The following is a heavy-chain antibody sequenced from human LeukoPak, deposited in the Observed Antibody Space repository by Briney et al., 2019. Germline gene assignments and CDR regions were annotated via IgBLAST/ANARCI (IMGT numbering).Heavy chain of an antibody. V-gene: IGHV4-61*02. CDR3: AREGDSGYCSGGSCYGWRNLDY. D-gene: IGHD2-15*01. J-gene: IGHJ4*02. CDR2: IYTSGST. Sequence: SETLSLTCTVSGASISIGSFYWTWMRQPAGKGLDWIVRIYTSGSTYYSPSLKSRVTISVDTSKNQFSLKLSSVTAADTAVYYCAREGDSGYCSGGSCYGWRNLDYWGQGTLVTVSS. CDR1: GASISIGSFY.